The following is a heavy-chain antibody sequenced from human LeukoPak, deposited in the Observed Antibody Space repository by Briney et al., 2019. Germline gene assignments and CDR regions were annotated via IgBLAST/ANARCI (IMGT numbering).Heavy chain of an antibody. V-gene: IGHV1-69*13. CDR3: ARGRGGYIAFDY. D-gene: IGHD5-24*01. Sequence: ASVKVSFKASGGTFSSYAISWVRQAPGQGLEWMGGIIPIFGTANCAQKFQGRVTITADESTSTAYMELSSLRSEDTAVYYCARGRGGYIAFDYWGQGTLVTVSS. CDR2: IIPIFGTA. J-gene: IGHJ4*02. CDR1: GGTFSSYA.